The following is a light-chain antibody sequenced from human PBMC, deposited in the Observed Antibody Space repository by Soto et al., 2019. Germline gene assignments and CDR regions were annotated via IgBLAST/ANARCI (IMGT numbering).Light chain of an antibody. J-gene: IGKJ3*01. V-gene: IGKV3-11*01. CDR1: QSVSSY. Sequence: EIVLTQSPATLSLSPGERATLSCRASQSVSSYLAWYQQKPGQAPRLLIYDASNRATGIPARFSGSGSGTDFTLTISSLEPEDFAVYYCQQRSNWPPIWTFGSGTKVDIK. CDR2: DAS. CDR3: QQRSNWPPIWT.